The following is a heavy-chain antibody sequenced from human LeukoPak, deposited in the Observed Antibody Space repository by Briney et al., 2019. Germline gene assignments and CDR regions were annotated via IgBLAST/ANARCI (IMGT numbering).Heavy chain of an antibody. CDR1: GGSISSYY. Sequence: SETLSLTCTVSGGSISSYYWSWIRQPPGKGLEWIGYIYYSGSTNYNPSLKSRVTISVDTSKNQFSLKLSSVTAADTAVYYCASQAPYYYYMDVWGKGTTVTVSS. CDR3: ASQAPYYYYMDV. J-gene: IGHJ6*03. CDR2: IYYSGST. V-gene: IGHV4-59*01.